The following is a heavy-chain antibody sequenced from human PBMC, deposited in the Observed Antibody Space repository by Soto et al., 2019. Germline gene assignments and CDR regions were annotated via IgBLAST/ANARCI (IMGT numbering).Heavy chain of an antibody. CDR3: ARVTYPTGNYPD. V-gene: IGHV3-53*01. D-gene: IGHD1-7*01. J-gene: IGHJ4*02. CDR2: IYTGGGA. Sequence: EVQLVESGGGLIQRGGALRLSCAASGFTVRSDYMSWVRQAPGQGLEWVSVIYTGGGAYYADSVKGRFIISRDNSKHTLYLQMNSLRAEDTAVYFCARVTYPTGNYPDWGQGTLVTVSS. CDR1: GFTVRSDY.